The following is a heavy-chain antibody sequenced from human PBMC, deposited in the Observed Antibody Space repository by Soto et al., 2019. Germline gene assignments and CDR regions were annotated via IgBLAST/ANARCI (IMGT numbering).Heavy chain of an antibody. Sequence: ASVKVSCKASGGTFSSYTISWVRQAPGQGLEWMGRIIPILGIANYAQKFQGRVTITADKSTSTAYMELSSLRSEDTAVYYCAREVTEYYDSSGYYYRNNWLDPWGQGTLVTVSS. CDR3: AREVTEYYDSSGYYYRNNWLDP. J-gene: IGHJ5*02. V-gene: IGHV1-69*04. D-gene: IGHD3-22*01. CDR1: GGTFSSYT. CDR2: IIPILGIA.